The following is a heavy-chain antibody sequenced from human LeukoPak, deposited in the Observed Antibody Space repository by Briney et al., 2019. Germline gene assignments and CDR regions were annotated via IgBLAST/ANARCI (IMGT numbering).Heavy chain of an antibody. CDR1: GFTFSSYG. CDR3: ARAPLRVDYFGY. CDR2: IWYEGSNK. Sequence: GGSLRLSCAASGFTFSSYGMHWVRQAPGKGLEWVGVIWYEGSNKYYADSVKGRFTISRDNSKNTLYLQMNSLRAEDTAVYYCARAPLRVDYFGYWGQGTLVTVSS. D-gene: IGHD3-3*01. J-gene: IGHJ4*02. V-gene: IGHV3-33*01.